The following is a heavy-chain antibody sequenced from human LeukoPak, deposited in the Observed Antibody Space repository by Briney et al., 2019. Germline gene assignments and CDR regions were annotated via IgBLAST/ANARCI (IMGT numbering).Heavy chain of an antibody. Sequence: SSETLSLTCAVYGGSFSGYYWSWIRQPPGKGLEWIGYIYYSGSTNYNPSLKSRVTISVDTSKNHFSLKLSSVTAADTAVYYCARDSSSWQHWGQGTLVTVSS. CDR1: GGSFSGYY. J-gene: IGHJ1*01. V-gene: IGHV4-59*01. D-gene: IGHD6-13*01. CDR2: IYYSGST. CDR3: ARDSSSWQH.